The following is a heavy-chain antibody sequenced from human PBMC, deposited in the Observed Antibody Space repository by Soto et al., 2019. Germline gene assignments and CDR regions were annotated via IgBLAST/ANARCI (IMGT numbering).Heavy chain of an antibody. CDR2: IWSDGTEE. CDR3: AKDEKSGTTEGAENAFDI. J-gene: IGHJ3*02. CDR1: GFTFSSYG. D-gene: IGHD1-1*01. V-gene: IGHV3-33*06. Sequence: PGGSLRLSCAASGFTFSSYGMHWVRQAPGKGLEWVAIIWSDGTEEHYADSVKGRFTISRDNSRNILSLQMNSLRAEDTAVYYCAKDEKSGTTEGAENAFDIWGQGTMVTVSS.